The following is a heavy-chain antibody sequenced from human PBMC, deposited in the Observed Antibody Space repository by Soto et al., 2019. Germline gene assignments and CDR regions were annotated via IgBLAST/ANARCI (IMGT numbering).Heavy chain of an antibody. CDR3: ATEGGGPPGRNIYYYYGMDA. D-gene: IGHD3-16*01. Sequence: ASVKVSCKVSGYTLTELSMHWVRQAPGKGLEWMGGFDPEDGETIYAQKFQGRVTMTEDTSTDTAYMELSSLRSEDTAVYYCATEGGGPPGRNIYYYYGMDAWGQGTTVTVPS. CDR2: FDPEDGET. V-gene: IGHV1-24*01. CDR1: GYTLTELS. J-gene: IGHJ6*02.